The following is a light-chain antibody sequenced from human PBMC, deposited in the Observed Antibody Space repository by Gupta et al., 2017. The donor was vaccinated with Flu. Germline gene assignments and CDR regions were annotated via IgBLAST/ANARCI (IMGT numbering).Light chain of an antibody. V-gene: IGKV3-20*01. CDR3: QQYGCSFQYS. Sequence: RVTLSCRASQSVSSSDLSRYQQKLGQAPRLHIYGSSRRATGVTDRLSGSGSGTDFTLTISRLEPEDFELYNCQQYGCSFQYSFGQGTKLEIK. J-gene: IGKJ2*03. CDR1: QSVSSSD. CDR2: GSS.